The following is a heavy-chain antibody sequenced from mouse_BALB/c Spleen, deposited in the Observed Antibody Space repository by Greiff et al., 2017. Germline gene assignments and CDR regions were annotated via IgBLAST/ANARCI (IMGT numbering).Heavy chain of an antibody. CDR2: ISSGGSYT. Sequence: EVLLVESGGGLVKPGGSLKLSCAASGFTFSSYAMSWVRQTPEKRLEWVATISSGGSYTYYPDSVKGRVTITRDNAKNTLYLQMSSLRSEDTAMYFCARQTTATNWYFDVWGAGTTVTVSS. V-gene: IGHV5-9-3*01. CDR1: GFTFSSYA. CDR3: ARQTTATNWYFDV. J-gene: IGHJ1*01. D-gene: IGHD1-2*01.